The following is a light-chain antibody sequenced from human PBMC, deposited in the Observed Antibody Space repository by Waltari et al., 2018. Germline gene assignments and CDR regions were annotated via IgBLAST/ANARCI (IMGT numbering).Light chain of an antibody. CDR2: GNS. J-gene: IGLJ2*01. Sequence: QSVLTQPPSVSGAPGQRVTISCTGSSSNIGAGYDVHWYQQLPGTAPKLHIYGNSIRPSGVPDRFSGSKSGTSASLAITGLQAEDEADYYCQSYDSSLSAVVFGGGTKLTVL. CDR3: QSYDSSLSAVV. CDR1: SSNIGAGYD. V-gene: IGLV1-40*01.